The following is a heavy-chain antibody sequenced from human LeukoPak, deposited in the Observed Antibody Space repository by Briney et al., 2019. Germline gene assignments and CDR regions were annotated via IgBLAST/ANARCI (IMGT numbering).Heavy chain of an antibody. Sequence: EASVKVSCKASGYTFTSYYMHWVRQAPGQGLKWMGIIIPSGGSTSYAQKFQGRVTMTRDTATSTVYMELSSLRSEDTAVYYCARDRIGYGGRYYFDYWGQGTLVTVSS. CDR2: IIPSGGST. J-gene: IGHJ4*02. CDR3: ARDRIGYGGRYYFDY. D-gene: IGHD3-22*01. CDR1: GYTFTSYY. V-gene: IGHV1-46*01.